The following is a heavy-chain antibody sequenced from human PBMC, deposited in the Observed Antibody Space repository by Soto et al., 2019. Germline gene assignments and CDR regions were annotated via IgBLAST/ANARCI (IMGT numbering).Heavy chain of an antibody. V-gene: IGHV3-9*01. CDR1: GFPFDDYA. J-gene: IGHJ4*02. CDR2: IHWNSGGM. Sequence: GGSLRLSCAAPGFPFDDYAMHWVRQAPGKGLEWVSGIHWNSGGMGYADSVKGRFTVSRDNAKNSLYLQMNSLRLEDTALYYCVKETGNYYDSSGYYFDYWGQGTLVTVSS. D-gene: IGHD3-22*01. CDR3: VKETGNYYDSSGYYFDY.